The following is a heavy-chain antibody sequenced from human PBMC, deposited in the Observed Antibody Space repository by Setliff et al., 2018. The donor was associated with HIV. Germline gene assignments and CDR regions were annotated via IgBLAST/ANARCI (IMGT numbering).Heavy chain of an antibody. J-gene: IGHJ4*02. V-gene: IGHV4-61*10. D-gene: IGHD3-22*01. CDR3: ARGRPDDSVGFGY. Sequence: KTSETLSLTCTVSGGSISRGSYYWSWIRQPAGKGLEWIGYIYYSGSTNYNPSLKSRVTISVDTSKNQFSLKLTSVTAADTAVYYCARGRPDDSVGFGYWGQGTLVTVAS. CDR2: IYYSGST. CDR1: GGSISRGSYY.